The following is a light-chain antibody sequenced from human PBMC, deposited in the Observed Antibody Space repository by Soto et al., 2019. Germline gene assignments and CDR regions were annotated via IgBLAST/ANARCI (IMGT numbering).Light chain of an antibody. CDR1: QSIVSY. CDR3: LQYNNYPET. V-gene: IGKV1-6*01. Sequence: ILMTQSSTSLSASVGARVTITCLASQSIVSYLNWYLQKPGKAPTLLIYAASSLQSGVPSRFSGSGSGTDFTLTISSLQPEDFATYYCLQYNNYPETFGQGTKVDIK. J-gene: IGKJ1*01. CDR2: AAS.